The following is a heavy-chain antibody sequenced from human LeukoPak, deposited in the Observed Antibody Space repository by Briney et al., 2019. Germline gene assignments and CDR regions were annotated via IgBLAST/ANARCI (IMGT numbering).Heavy chain of an antibody. Sequence: GGSLGLSCAASGFTFSSYGMHWVRQAPGKGLEWVAVISYDGSNKYYADSVKGRFTISRDNSKNTLYLQMNSLRAEDTAVYYCAKGPEYYYDSSGYYFHYWGQGTLVTVSS. CDR3: AKGPEYYYDSSGYYFHY. CDR2: ISYDGSNK. J-gene: IGHJ4*02. D-gene: IGHD3-22*01. CDR1: GFTFSSYG. V-gene: IGHV3-30*18.